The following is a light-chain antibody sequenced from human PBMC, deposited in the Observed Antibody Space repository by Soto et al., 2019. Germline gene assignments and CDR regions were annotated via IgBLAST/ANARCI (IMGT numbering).Light chain of an antibody. CDR3: YSYAGSTVLYV. CDR2: EVS. CDR1: SSDIGNYNL. V-gene: IGLV2-23*02. Sequence: QCVLTQPDSVSGSPLQSITISCTGTSSDIGNYNLVSWYQQHPGKAPKLMIYEVSKRPSGVSDRFSGSKSGNTASLTISGLQPEDEADYYCYSYAGSTVLYVFGTGTKVTVL. J-gene: IGLJ1*01.